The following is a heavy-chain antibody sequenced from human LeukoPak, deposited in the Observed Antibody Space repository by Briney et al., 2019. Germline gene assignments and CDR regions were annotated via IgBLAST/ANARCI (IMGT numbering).Heavy chain of an antibody. V-gene: IGHV1-2*02. J-gene: IGHJ4*02. D-gene: IGHD4-23*01. CDR1: GYTFTGYY. CDR2: INPNSGGT. CDR3: ARVPRLYGGNSNYFDY. Sequence: ASVKVSCKASGYTFTGYYMHWVRQAPGQGLEWMGWINPNSGGTNYAQKFQGRVTMTRDTSISTAYMELSRLRSDDTAVYYCARVPRLYGGNSNYFDYWGQGTLVTVSS.